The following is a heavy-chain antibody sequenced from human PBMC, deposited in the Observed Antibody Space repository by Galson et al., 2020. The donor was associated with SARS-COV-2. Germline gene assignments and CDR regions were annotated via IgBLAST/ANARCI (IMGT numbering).Heavy chain of an antibody. V-gene: IGHV4-38-2*02. D-gene: IGHD3-3*02. Sequence: SETLSLTCTVSGYSISSGYYWGWIRQPPGKGLEWIGSIYHSGSTYYNPSLKSRVTISVDTSKNQFSLKLSSVTAADTAVYYCARDPGNFGVVTYAFDIWGQGTMVTVSS. CDR2: IYHSGST. CDR1: GYSISSGYY. CDR3: ARDPGNFGVVTYAFDI. J-gene: IGHJ3*02.